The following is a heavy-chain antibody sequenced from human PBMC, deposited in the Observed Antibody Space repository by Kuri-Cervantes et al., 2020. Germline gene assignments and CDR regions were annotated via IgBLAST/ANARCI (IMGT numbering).Heavy chain of an antibody. Sequence: SQTLSLTCAVYGGSFSGYYWSWIRQPPGKGLEWIGEINHSGSTNYNPSLKSRVTISVDTSKNQFSLKLSSVTAADTAVYYCASRRDYDSGGYLPNWFDPWGQGTLVTVSS. J-gene: IGHJ5*02. D-gene: IGHD3-22*01. CDR2: INHSGST. CDR3: ASRRDYDSGGYLPNWFDP. V-gene: IGHV4-34*01. CDR1: GGSFSGYY.